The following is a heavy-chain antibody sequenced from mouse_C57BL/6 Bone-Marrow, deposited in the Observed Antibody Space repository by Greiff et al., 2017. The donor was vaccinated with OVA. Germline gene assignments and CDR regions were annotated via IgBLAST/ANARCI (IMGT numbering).Heavy chain of an antibody. CDR3: ARDETGREDY. J-gene: IGHJ4*01. V-gene: IGHV1-58*01. Sequence: VQLQQSGAELVRPGSSVKMSCKTSGYTFTSYGINWVKQRPGQGLEWIGYIYIGDGYTEYNEKFKGKAILTSDTSSSPAYFQLSSLTSEDSSIYCCARDETGREDYWGQGTSVTGSS. CDR2: IYIGDGYT. CDR1: GYTFTSYG. D-gene: IGHD4-1*01.